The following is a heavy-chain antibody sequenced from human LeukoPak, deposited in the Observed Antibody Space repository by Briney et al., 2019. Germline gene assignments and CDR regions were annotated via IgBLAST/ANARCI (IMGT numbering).Heavy chain of an antibody. CDR1: GFTFSNYV. Sequence: GGSLRLSCAASGFTFSNYVMSWVRQAPGKGLEWVAALTSSSDTTYYGDSVKGRFTISRDNAKNSLYLQMNSLRAEDTAVYYCARDLSPFGELNDAFDIWGQGTMVTVSS. D-gene: IGHD3-10*01. J-gene: IGHJ3*02. V-gene: IGHV3-21*04. CDR3: ARDLSPFGELNDAFDI. CDR2: LTSSSDTT.